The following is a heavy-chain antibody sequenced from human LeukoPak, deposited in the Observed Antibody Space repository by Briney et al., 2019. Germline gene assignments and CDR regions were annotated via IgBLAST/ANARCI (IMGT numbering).Heavy chain of an antibody. CDR2: INHSGST. CDR1: GGSFSGYY. D-gene: IGHD6-13*01. V-gene: IGHV4-34*01. J-gene: IGHJ6*02. CDR3: AVAAAVDYYYYGMDV. Sequence: SKTLSLTCAVYGGSFSGYYWSWIRQPPGKGLEWIGEINHSGSTNYNPSLKSRVTISVDTSKNQFSLKLSSVTAADTAVYYCAVAAAVDYYYYGMDVWGQGTTVTVSS.